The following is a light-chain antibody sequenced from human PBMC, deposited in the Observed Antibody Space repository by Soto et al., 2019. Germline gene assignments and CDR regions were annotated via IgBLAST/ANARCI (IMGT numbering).Light chain of an antibody. J-gene: IGLJ3*02. CDR2: NNN. Sequence: QLVLTQPPSMSTAPGQDVSISCSGTDSNVENNFVAWYQQLAGTAPKLLIYNNNERPSAIPARFSGSKSGTAATLDITGLQTGDEAEYFCPTWDISLSAVVFGGGTKLTVL. CDR3: PTWDISLSAVV. CDR1: DSNVENNF. V-gene: IGLV1-51*01.